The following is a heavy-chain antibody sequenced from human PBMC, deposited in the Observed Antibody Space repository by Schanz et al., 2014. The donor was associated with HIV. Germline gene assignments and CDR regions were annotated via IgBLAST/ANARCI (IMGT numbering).Heavy chain of an antibody. V-gene: IGHV1-18*01. Sequence: QVQLVQSGAAVKKPGASVTVSCKASGYTFTNYGINWVRQAPGQGLEWMGWISGYIGNTNYAQNLQGRVTMTADTFTSTAYMELRSLTSDDTAVYYCARGYCSGGTCYSGDYWGQGTLVTVSS. J-gene: IGHJ4*02. D-gene: IGHD2-15*01. CDR3: ARGYCSGGTCYSGDY. CDR2: ISGYIGNT. CDR1: GYTFTNYG.